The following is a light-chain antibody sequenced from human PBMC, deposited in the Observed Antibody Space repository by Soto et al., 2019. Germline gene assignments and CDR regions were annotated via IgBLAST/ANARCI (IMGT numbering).Light chain of an antibody. V-gene: IGLV7-46*01. Sequence: QAVVTQEPSVTVSPGGTVTLTCGSSTGAVTSGHYPYWFQQKPGQAPRTLFYNTSNKHSWTPARFSGSLLGGKAALTLSGPQPEDEAEYYCLLSYSGARVFGGGTKLTVL. CDR1: TGAVTSGHY. CDR3: LLSYSGARV. CDR2: NTS. J-gene: IGLJ3*02.